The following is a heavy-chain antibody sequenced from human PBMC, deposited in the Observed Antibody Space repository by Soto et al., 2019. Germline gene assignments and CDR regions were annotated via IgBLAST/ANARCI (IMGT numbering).Heavy chain of an antibody. CDR2: IYYSGST. CDR3: ARTCGGDCYDAFDI. D-gene: IGHD2-21*02. J-gene: IGHJ3*02. Sequence: SETLSLTCTVSGGSISSGGYYWSWIRQHPGKGLEWIGYIYYSGSTYYNPSLKSRATISVDTSKNKFSRKLSSVTAADTAVYYCARTCGGDCYDAFDIWGQGTMVTVSS. V-gene: IGHV4-31*03. CDR1: GGSISSGGYY.